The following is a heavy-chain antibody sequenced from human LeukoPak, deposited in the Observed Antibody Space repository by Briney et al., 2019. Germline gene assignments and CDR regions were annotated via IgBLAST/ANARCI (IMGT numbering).Heavy chain of an antibody. Sequence: GASVKVSCKASGYTFTGYYMHWVRQAPGQGLEWMGWINPNSGGTNYAQKFQGRVTMTRDTSISTDYMELSRLRSDDTAVYYCARVRRWELLSLDYWGQGTLVTVSS. J-gene: IGHJ4*02. CDR3: ARVRRWELLSLDY. CDR2: INPNSGGT. D-gene: IGHD1-26*01. CDR1: GYTFTGYY. V-gene: IGHV1-2*02.